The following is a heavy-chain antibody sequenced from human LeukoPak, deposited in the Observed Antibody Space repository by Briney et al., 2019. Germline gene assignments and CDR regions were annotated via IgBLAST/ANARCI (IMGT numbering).Heavy chain of an antibody. J-gene: IGHJ1*01. CDR2: ISHSGST. D-gene: IGHD3-22*01. V-gene: IGHV4-38-2*02. Sequence: RPSETLSLTCTVSGYSISSGYYWGWIRQPPGKGLKWIGSISHSGSTYYNPSLKSRVTISVYTSKNQFSLKLSSVTAADTAVYYCARLKYYYDSSGYRAEYFQRWGQGTLVTVSS. CDR3: ARLKYYYDSSGYRAEYFQR. CDR1: GYSISSGYY.